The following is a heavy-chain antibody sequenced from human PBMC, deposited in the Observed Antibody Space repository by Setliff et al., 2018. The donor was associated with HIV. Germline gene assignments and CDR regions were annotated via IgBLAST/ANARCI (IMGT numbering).Heavy chain of an antibody. D-gene: IGHD5-12*01. V-gene: IGHV3-30*04. CDR2: ISYDGSNK. CDR3: AKDPRAAVATICDY. Sequence: GGSLRLSCAASGFTFSSYAMHWVRQAPGKGLEWVAVISYDGSNKYYADSVKGRFTISRDNSKNTLYLQMNSLRAEDTAVYYCAKDPRAAVATICDYWGQGTLVTVS. J-gene: IGHJ4*02. CDR1: GFTFSSYA.